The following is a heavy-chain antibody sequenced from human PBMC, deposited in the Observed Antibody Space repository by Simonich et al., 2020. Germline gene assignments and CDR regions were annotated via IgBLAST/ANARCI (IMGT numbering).Heavy chain of an antibody. CDR3: ARGRGGMSRGYVDY. V-gene: IGHV1-8*03. J-gene: IGHJ4*02. D-gene: IGHD2-15*01. CDR1: GYTFTSYD. Sequence: QVQLVQSGAEVKKPGASVKVSCKASGYTFTSYDINWVRQATGQGLEWMGWMNPNSGNTGYAKKFQGRVTITRNTSIITDYMELSSLSAEDTAVYYCARGRGGMSRGYVDYWGQGTLVTVSS. CDR2: MNPNSGNT.